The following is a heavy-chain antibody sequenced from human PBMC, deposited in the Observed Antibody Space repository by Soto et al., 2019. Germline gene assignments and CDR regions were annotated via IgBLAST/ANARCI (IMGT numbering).Heavy chain of an antibody. J-gene: IGHJ5*02. Sequence: SETLSLTCTVSDGSISSSTYYWGWMRQPPGKGLEWIASFFIGGNTYYNPSLKSRVTISVDTSKNQFSLKLSSVAAADTAVYYCARSIDPWGQGTLVTVSS. V-gene: IGHV4-39*07. CDR3: ARSIDP. CDR2: FFIGGNT. CDR1: DGSISSSTYY.